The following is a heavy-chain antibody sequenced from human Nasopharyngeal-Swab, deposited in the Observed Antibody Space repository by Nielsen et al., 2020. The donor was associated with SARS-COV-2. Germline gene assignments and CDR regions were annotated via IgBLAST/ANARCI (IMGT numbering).Heavy chain of an antibody. CDR2: ISSSSSYI. D-gene: IGHD3-10*01. J-gene: IGHJ6*03. V-gene: IGHV3-21*01. CDR3: ARARRGVDYYMDV. CDR1: GFTFSSYS. Sequence: GGSLRLSRAASGFTFSSYSMNWVRQAPGKGLEWVSSISSSSSYIYYADSVKGRFTISRDNAKNSLYLQMNSLRAEDTAVYYCARARRGVDYYMDVWGKGTTVTVSS.